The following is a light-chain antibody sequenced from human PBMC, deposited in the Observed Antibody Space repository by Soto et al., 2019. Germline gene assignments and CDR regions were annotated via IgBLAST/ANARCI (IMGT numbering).Light chain of an antibody. V-gene: IGKV1-39*01. CDR1: QRIDNF. J-gene: IGKJ2*01. Sequence: DIQMTQSPSFLSASVGDRVTITCRASQRIDNFLNWYQQKPGKAPKLLIYGASSLQSVVPSRFSGSCSGTDFTLTITSLQPEDSATYHCQQRYKTSLSSFGQGTKVEIK. CDR3: QQRYKTSLSS. CDR2: GAS.